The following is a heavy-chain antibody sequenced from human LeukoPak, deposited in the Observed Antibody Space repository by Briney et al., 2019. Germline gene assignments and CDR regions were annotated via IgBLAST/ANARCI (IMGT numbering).Heavy chain of an antibody. J-gene: IGHJ4*02. CDR1: GFSFSDSY. Sequence: GGSLRLSCAASGFSFSDSYMTWIRQVPGKGLEFVSYISSSGSVRVYTDSVKGRFTISRDNAKNLLYLEMDSLRTEDTAIYYCTRDPRPCDYWGQGTLVTVSS. D-gene: IGHD5-12*01. CDR2: ISSSGSVR. CDR3: TRDPRPCDY. V-gene: IGHV3-11*01.